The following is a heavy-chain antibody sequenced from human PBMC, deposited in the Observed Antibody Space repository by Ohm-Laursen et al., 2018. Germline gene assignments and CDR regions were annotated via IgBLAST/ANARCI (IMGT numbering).Heavy chain of an antibody. CDR1: GGSISNQY. CDR2: IYHSGST. CDR3: ARDAPNYKTISGVVTALGMDV. Sequence: SDTLSLTCTVSGGSISNQYWNWVRQSPGKGLEWIGYIYHSGSTKYNPFFNSRVTISVDTSQNQFSLNLRSVTTADTAVYYCARDAPNYKTISGVVTALGMDVWGQGTTVTVSS. J-gene: IGHJ6*02. D-gene: IGHD3-3*01. V-gene: IGHV4-59*11.